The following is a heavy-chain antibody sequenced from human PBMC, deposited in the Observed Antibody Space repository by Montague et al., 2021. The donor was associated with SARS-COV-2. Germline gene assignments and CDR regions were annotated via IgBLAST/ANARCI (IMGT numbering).Heavy chain of an antibody. CDR3: ARLGDGVVPSPILGVGPYCSCYSMDV. CDR2: IHHGGST. J-gene: IGHJ6*03. Sequence: SETLSLTCAVHGGSFSTYSWNWIRQPPGKGLEWIGEIHHGGSTNYNPSLKSRVTISADTSKYQFSLKLTSVAAADTAVYYYARLGDGVVPSPILGVGPYCSCYSMDVWGKGTTVTVSS. D-gene: IGHD3-10*01. CDR1: GGSFSTYS. V-gene: IGHV4-34*01.